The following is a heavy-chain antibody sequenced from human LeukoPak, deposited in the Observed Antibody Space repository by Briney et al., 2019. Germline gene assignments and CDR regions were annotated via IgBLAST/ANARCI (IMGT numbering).Heavy chain of an antibody. Sequence: PSETLSLTCAVYGGPFSGYYWSWIRQPPGKGLEWIGENNHSGSTNYNPSLKSRVTISVDTSKNQFSLKLSSVTAADTAVYYCATGDGYGPDGYYYGMDVWGQGTTVTVSS. V-gene: IGHV4-34*01. CDR3: ATGDGYGPDGYYYGMDV. D-gene: IGHD5-24*01. CDR1: GGPFSGYY. CDR2: NNHSGST. J-gene: IGHJ6*02.